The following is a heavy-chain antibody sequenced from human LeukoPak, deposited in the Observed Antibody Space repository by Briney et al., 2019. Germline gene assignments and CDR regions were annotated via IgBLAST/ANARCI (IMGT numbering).Heavy chain of an antibody. J-gene: IGHJ6*03. CDR2: ISAYNGNT. D-gene: IGHD4-23*01. CDR1: GYTFTSCG. V-gene: IGHV1-18*01. CDR3: ASSKWSAGGNCHYDIDI. Sequence: ASVKVSCKASGYTFTSCGISWVRQAPGQGLEWMGWISAYNGNTNYAQKFQGRVIMTIDTSTSTAYMELRSLRSDDTAVYYCASSKWSAGGNCHYDIDIWGKGTTVTVSS.